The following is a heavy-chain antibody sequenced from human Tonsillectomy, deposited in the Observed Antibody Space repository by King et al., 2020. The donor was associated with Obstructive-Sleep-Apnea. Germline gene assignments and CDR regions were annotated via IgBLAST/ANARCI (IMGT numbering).Heavy chain of an antibody. CDR2: INHSGST. CDR1: AGSFSDYY. D-gene: IGHD6-13*01. V-gene: IGHV4-34*01. Sequence: VQLQQWGAGLLKPSETLSLTCAVFAGSFSDYYWSWIRQPPGKGLEWIGEINHSGSTNYNPSLKSRVTISVDMSKNQFSLTLSSVTAADTAVYYCARGSGAAAVNWFDPWGQGTLVTVAS. CDR3: ARGSGAAAVNWFDP. J-gene: IGHJ5*02.